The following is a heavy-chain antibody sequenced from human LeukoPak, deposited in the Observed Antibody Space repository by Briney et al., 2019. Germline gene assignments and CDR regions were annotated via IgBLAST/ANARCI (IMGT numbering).Heavy chain of an antibody. J-gene: IGHJ4*02. V-gene: IGHV7-4-1*02. CDR1: GYTFTTYA. Sequence: ASVTVSCTASGYTFTTYAMNWVRQAPGQGLEWMGWINTNTGNPTYAQGFTGRFVSSLDTSVSSAYLQISSLKAEDSAVYYCTLSYYGSGSSFDYWGQGTLVTVSS. CDR2: INTNTGNP. D-gene: IGHD3-10*01. CDR3: TLSYYGSGSSFDY.